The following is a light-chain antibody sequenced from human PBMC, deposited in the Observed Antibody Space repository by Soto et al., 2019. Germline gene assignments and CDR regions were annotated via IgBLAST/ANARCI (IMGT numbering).Light chain of an antibody. J-gene: IGLJ2*01. V-gene: IGLV2-14*01. CDR1: SSVVGGYNY. CDR3: SSYTSSSTQV. Sequence: QSALTQPASVSGSPGQSITLSFTGTSSVVGGYNYVSWYQQHPGKAPKLMIYDVSNRPSGVSNRFSGSKSGNTASLTISGLQAEDEADYYCSSYTSSSTQVFGGGTKVTVL. CDR2: DVS.